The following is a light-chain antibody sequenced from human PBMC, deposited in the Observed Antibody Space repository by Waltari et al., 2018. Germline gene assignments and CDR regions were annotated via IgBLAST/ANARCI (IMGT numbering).Light chain of an antibody. CDR3: QQYYSTPYT. Sequence: DTVMTQSPDSLAVSLGERTSINCKASQSVLYSSDNKNYLAWYRQKPGQPPNLLIYWASTRESGVPGRFSGSGSGTDFTLTISSLQAEDVAVYYCQQYYSTPYTFGQGTKLEIK. J-gene: IGKJ2*01. V-gene: IGKV4-1*01. CDR1: QSVLYSSDNKNY. CDR2: WAS.